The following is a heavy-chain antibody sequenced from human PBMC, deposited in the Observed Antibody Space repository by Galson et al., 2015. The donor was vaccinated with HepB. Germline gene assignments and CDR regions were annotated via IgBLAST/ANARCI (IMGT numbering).Heavy chain of an antibody. J-gene: IGHJ4*02. CDR2: VNGDGSTT. CDR3: VRGGGYSYNYYFDY. CDR1: GFTFTSYW. D-gene: IGHD5-18*01. V-gene: IGHV3-74*01. Sequence: LRLSCAASGFTFTSYWMHWVRQAPGKGLVWISRVNGDGSTTNYADSVKGRFTISRDNAKNTLYLQMSSLSAEDTAVYYCVRGGGYSYNYYFDYWGQGTLVPVSS.